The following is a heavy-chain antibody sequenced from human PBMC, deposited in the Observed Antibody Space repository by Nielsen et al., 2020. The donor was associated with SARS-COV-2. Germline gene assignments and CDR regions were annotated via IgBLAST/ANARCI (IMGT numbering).Heavy chain of an antibody. Sequence: GESLKISCAASGFSFSSYGMHWVRQAPGKGLEWVAVIWYDGSNKYYADSVKGRFTISRDNSKNTLYLQMNSLRAEDTAVYYCARDRGGWFDPWGQGTLVTVSS. CDR2: IWYDGSNK. D-gene: IGHD2-15*01. V-gene: IGHV3-33*08. CDR3: ARDRGGWFDP. CDR1: GFSFSSYG. J-gene: IGHJ5*02.